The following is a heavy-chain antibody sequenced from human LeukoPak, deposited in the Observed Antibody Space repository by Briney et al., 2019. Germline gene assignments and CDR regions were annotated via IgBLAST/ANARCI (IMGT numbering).Heavy chain of an antibody. CDR3: ARISVVSRSGPLDY. Sequence: GGSLRLSCAASGFTFSSFWMHWVRQAPGKGLVWVSRINTDGSITNYADSVKGRFTISRDNAKNTLYLQMNSLRAEDTAVYYCARISVVSRSGPLDYWGQGTLVTVSS. CDR1: GFTFSSFW. J-gene: IGHJ4*02. CDR2: INTDGSIT. D-gene: IGHD3-10*01. V-gene: IGHV3-74*01.